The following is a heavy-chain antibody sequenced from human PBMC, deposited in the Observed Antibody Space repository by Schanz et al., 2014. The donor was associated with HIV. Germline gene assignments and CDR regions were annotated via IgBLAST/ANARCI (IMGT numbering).Heavy chain of an antibody. V-gene: IGHV3-23*04. CDR1: GFTFRSYA. CDR3: AKPEYDSSGNSQSHFDY. D-gene: IGHD3-22*01. J-gene: IGHJ4*02. CDR2: ISESGGRS. Sequence: ELQLVESGGGLVQPGGSLRLSCAASGFTFRSYAMTWVRQAPGKGLEWVSSISESGGRSYYADSVNGRFTISRDNSKNTLYLQMTTLRTEDTAVYYCAKPEYDSSGNSQSHFDYWGQGTLVTVSS.